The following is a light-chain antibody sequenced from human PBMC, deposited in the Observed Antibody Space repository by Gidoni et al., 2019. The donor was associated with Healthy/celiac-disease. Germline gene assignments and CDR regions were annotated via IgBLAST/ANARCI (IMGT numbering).Light chain of an antibody. J-gene: IGKJ4*01. V-gene: IGKV3-11*01. CDR1: QSVSSY. Sequence: EIVLPQSPATRSLSPGERATLSCRASQSVSSYLAWYQQKPGQAPRLLIYDASNRATGIPARFSGSVSGTDFTLNISSLEPEDFAVYYCQQRSNWPLTFGGGTKVEIK. CDR3: QQRSNWPLT. CDR2: DAS.